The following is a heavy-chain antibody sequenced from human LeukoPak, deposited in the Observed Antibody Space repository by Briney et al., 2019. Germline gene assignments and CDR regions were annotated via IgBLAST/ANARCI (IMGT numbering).Heavy chain of an antibody. Sequence: YPTETLFLTCTKPGDSIISAIYASGWFRQPPGKGLEWPGRIYSTGNTFYTASLKSRGSMSVEPSRHEVSLTLSSRTAAETAGYYCARRKYGVGFDPWGQGTLVTVSS. J-gene: IGHJ5*02. CDR3: ARRKYGVGFDP. V-gene: IGHV4-39*01. CDR2: IYSTGNT. D-gene: IGHD2-8*01. CDR1: GDSIISAIYA.